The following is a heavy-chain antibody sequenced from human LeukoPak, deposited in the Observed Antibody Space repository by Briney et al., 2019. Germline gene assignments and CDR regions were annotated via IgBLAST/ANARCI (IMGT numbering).Heavy chain of an antibody. Sequence: ASVKVSCKTSGYTFTDYYMHWVRQAPGQGLEWMGWINPSSGGTNYAQKFQGRVTMTRDTSISAAYMELSSLRSDDTAVYYCAGDTVAGSLGAFNIWGQGTMVTVSP. CDR1: GYTFTDYY. CDR3: AGDTVAGSLGAFNI. V-gene: IGHV1-2*02. D-gene: IGHD6-19*01. CDR2: INPSSGGT. J-gene: IGHJ3*02.